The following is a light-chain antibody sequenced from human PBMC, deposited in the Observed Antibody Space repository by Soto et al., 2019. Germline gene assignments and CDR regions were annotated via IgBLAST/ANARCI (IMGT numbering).Light chain of an antibody. J-gene: IGKJ1*01. Sequence: DFQLTQSPSTVSAYVGDSVTITCRASQSITTWLAWYQQRPGKAPKLLIYDVSSLQSGVPSRFSGSGSGTEFTLTISSLQPDDFATYYCQQYNSYSRTFGQGTKVDIK. V-gene: IGKV1-5*01. CDR1: QSITTW. CDR2: DVS. CDR3: QQYNSYSRT.